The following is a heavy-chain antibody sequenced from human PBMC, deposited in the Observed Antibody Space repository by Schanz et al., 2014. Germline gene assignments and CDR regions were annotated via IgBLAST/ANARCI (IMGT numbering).Heavy chain of an antibody. CDR2: IVGGGGAT. V-gene: IGHV3-23*04. Sequence: EVELVESGGGLVKPGGSLRLSCVVSGFTFTNAWMSWVRQAPGKGLEWVSAIVGGGGATYYAESVKGRFTISRDNSKNTLYLQMNSLRAEDTAVYYCAKDVVGATYGGGHYFDYWGQGTLVTVSS. CDR3: AKDVVGATYGGGHYFDY. D-gene: IGHD1-26*01. J-gene: IGHJ4*02. CDR1: GFTFTNAW.